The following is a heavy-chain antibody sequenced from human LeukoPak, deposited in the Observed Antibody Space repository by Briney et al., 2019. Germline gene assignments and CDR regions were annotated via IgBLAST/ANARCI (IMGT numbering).Heavy chain of an antibody. D-gene: IGHD3-16*01. J-gene: IGHJ6*03. CDR2: ISGSAGST. Sequence: GGSLRLSCAASGFTFSSYAMSWVRQAPGKGLEWVSAISGSAGSTYYADSVKGRFTISRDNSKNTLYVQMNSLRAEDTAVYYCAKAGAYVWGSYYHYYMDVWGKGTTVTASS. V-gene: IGHV3-23*01. CDR1: GFTFSSYA. CDR3: AKAGAYVWGSYYHYYMDV.